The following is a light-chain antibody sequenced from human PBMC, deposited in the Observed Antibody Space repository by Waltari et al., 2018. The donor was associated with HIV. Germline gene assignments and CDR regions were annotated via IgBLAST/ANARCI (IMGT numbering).Light chain of an antibody. CDR3: QVWDVSRYHVL. CDR1: NLESQS. CDR2: ADS. V-gene: IGLV3-21*02. J-gene: IGLJ2*01. Sequence: SYVLTQPPSVSVAPGQPARITCGGNNLESQSVHWYLQKPGQAPILVVHADSDPPSGIPERFSGPHSGSTATLTIRRVEAGDEADFYCQVWDVSRYHVLFGGGTRLTVL.